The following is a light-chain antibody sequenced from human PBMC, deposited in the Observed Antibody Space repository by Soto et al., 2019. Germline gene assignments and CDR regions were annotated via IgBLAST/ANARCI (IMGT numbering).Light chain of an antibody. J-gene: IGLJ1*01. CDR1: SSNIGNSY. CDR2: DNN. V-gene: IGLV1-51*01. Sequence: QSVLTQPPSVSAAPGQKVTISCSGSSSNIGNSYVSWYQQLPGTAPKLLIFDNNKRPSGIPDRFSDSKSGTSATLAITGLHTGDEADYYCGTWDSSLSAYVFGTGTKVTVL. CDR3: GTWDSSLSAYV.